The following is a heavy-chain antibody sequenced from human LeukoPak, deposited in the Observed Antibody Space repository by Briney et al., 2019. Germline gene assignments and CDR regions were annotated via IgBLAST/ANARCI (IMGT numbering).Heavy chain of an antibody. V-gene: IGHV3-23*01. CDR3: ARDPSSSVEGDYYYYYMDV. D-gene: IGHD6-6*01. CDR2: ISGSGGST. CDR1: GFTFSSYA. Sequence: GGSLRLSCAASGFTFSSYAMSWVRQAPGKGLKWVSAISGSGGSTYYADSVKGRFTISRDNSKNTLYLQMNSLRAEDTAVYYCARDPSSSVEGDYYYYYMDVWGKGTTVTVSS. J-gene: IGHJ6*03.